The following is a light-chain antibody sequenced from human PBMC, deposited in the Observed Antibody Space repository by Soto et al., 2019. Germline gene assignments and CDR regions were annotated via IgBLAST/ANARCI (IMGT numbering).Light chain of an antibody. CDR2: AAS. Sequence: LLTQSLSSLSAFVGDRVTITCRASQGISNYLAWYQQKPGKATKLLIYAASTLQGAVPSTFSGSGSVTDFTLTISTLQPEDFETYYCQQSNSYPRTFGPGTKV. CDR3: QQSNSYPRT. CDR1: QGISNY. J-gene: IGKJ3*01. V-gene: IGKV1-9*01.